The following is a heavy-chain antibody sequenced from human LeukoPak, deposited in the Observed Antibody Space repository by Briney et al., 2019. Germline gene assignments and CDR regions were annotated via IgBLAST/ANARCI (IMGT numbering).Heavy chain of an antibody. D-gene: IGHD2/OR15-2a*01. CDR1: GGSISSYY. CDR3: ASLSPGGQAIDY. CDR2: IYYSGST. V-gene: IGHV4-59*08. Sequence: SETLSLTCTVSGGSISSYYWSWIRQPPGKGLEWIGYIYYSGSTNYNPYLKSRVTISVDTSKNQFSLKLSSVPAADTAVYYCASLSPGGQAIDYWGQGTLVTVSS. J-gene: IGHJ4*02.